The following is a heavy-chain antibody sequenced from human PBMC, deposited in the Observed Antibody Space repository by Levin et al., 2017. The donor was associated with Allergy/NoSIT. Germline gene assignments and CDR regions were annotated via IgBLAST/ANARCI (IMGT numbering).Heavy chain of an antibody. CDR1: GFTFSRSG. V-gene: IGHV3-33*01. CDR3: AFDSSGYDFLRFDY. CDR2: IWYDGSKK. Sequence: GGSLRLSCEASGFTFSRSGMHWVRQAPGKGLEWVAVIWYDGSKKYYGDSVKRRFTISRDDSKNTLYLQMNRLRSEDTAVYYCAFDSSGYDFLRFDYWGPGTLVTVSS. J-gene: IGHJ4*02. D-gene: IGHD5-12*01.